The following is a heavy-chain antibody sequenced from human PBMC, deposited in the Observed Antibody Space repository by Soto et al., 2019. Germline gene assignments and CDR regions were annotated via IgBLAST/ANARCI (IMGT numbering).Heavy chain of an antibody. Sequence: VKVSCKASGYTFTSYDINWVRQATGQGLEWMGWMNPNSGNTGYAQKFQGRVTMTRNTSISTAYMELSSLRSEDTAVYYCASLHYDFWSGYYPMDVWGQGTTVTVSS. D-gene: IGHD3-3*01. CDR3: ASLHYDFWSGYYPMDV. CDR2: MNPNSGNT. CDR1: GYTFTSYD. V-gene: IGHV1-8*01. J-gene: IGHJ6*02.